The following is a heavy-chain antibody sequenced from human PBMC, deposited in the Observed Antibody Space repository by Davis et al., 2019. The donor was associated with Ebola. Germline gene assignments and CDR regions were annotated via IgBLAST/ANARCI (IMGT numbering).Heavy chain of an antibody. CDR2: ISGSGGST. D-gene: IGHD3-9*01. Sequence: PGGSLRLSCAASGFTFDDYGMSWVRQAPGKGLEWVSAISGSGGSTYYADSVKGRFTISRDNSKNTLYLQMNSLRAEDTAVYYCAKVESGYFDWLPVSYGMDVWGQGTTVTVSS. CDR1: GFTFDDYG. CDR3: AKVESGYFDWLPVSYGMDV. J-gene: IGHJ6*02. V-gene: IGHV3-23*01.